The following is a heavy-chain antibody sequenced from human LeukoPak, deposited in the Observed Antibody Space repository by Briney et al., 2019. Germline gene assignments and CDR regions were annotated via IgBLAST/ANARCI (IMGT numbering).Heavy chain of an antibody. CDR3: ARDLYYYASGSSDWYFDR. CDR2: IYHSGTT. D-gene: IGHD3-10*01. V-gene: IGHV4-38-2*02. CDR1: GYSISSGYY. J-gene: IGHJ2*01. Sequence: PSETLSLTCTVSGYSISSGYYWGWIRQPPGKGLEWIGTIYHSGTTFHNPSLKSRVTISVDTSKNQFSLKLSSVTAADTAVYYCARDLYYYASGSSDWYFDRWGRGTLVTVSS.